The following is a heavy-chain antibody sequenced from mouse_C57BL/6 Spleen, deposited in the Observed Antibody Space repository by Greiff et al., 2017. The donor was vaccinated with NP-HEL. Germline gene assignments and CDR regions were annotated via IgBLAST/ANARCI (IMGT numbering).Heavy chain of an antibody. Sequence: QVQLQQPGAELVKPGASVKLSCKASGYTFTSYWMPWVKQRPGQGLEWIGEIDPSDSYTNYNQKFKGKATLTVDTSSSTAYMQLSSLTSEDSAVYYCARRSYDYDVGAMDYWGQGTSVTVSS. D-gene: IGHD2-4*01. CDR1: GYTFTSYW. CDR3: ARRSYDYDVGAMDY. CDR2: IDPSDSYT. V-gene: IGHV1-50*01. J-gene: IGHJ4*01.